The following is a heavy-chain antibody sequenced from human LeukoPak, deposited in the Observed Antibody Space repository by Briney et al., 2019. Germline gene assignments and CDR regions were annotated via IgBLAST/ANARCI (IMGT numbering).Heavy chain of an antibody. CDR3: ASRYFCSSTSCYTFDY. D-gene: IGHD2-2*02. CDR1: GGSISSGSYY. Sequence: SQTLSLTCTVSGGSISSGSYYWSWIRQPAGKGVEWIGRIYTSGSTNYNPSLKSRVTISVDTSKNQFSLKLNSVTAAGTAVYYCASRYFCSSTSCYTFDYWGQGTLVTVSS. CDR2: IYTSGST. J-gene: IGHJ4*02. V-gene: IGHV4-61*02.